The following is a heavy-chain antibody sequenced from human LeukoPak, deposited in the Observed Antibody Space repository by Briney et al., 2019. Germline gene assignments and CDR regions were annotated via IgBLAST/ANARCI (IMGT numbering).Heavy chain of an antibody. CDR2: IYPDDSDT. CDR1: GYKFTDYW. CDR3: AKYYYDRSVAPFDY. V-gene: IGHV5-51*01. D-gene: IGHD3-22*01. J-gene: IGHJ4*02. Sequence: GESLKISCKGSGYKFTDYWIGWVRQMPGKGLEWMGIIYPDDSDTRYSPSFQGQVTISADKSISTAYLQWSSLRASDTAMYYCAKYYYDRSVAPFDYWGQGTLVTASS.